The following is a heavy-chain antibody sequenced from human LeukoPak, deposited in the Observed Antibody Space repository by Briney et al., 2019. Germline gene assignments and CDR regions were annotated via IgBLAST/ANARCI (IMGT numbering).Heavy chain of an antibody. D-gene: IGHD6-19*01. Sequence: GGSLRLSCAASGFTFSSHAMSWVRQAPGKGLEWVSGISSGGNTQYTDSVKGRFTVSRDNSKNTLHLQMDSLRAEDTAIYYCTKDRRQWVVPYFDSWGQGTVVTVSS. CDR1: GFTFSSHA. V-gene: IGHV3-23*01. CDR2: ISSGGNT. J-gene: IGHJ4*02. CDR3: TKDRRQWVVPYFDS.